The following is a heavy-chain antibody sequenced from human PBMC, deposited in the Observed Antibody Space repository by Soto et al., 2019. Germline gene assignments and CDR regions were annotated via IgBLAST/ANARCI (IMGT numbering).Heavy chain of an antibody. V-gene: IGHV6-1*01. Sequence: PSQTLSLTCAISGDSVSSNSAAWNWIRQSPSRGLEWLGRTYYRSKWYNDYAVSVKSRITINPDTSKNQFSLQLNSVTPEDTAVYYCAREGRSGRREVGAFDIWGQGTMVTVSS. J-gene: IGHJ3*02. CDR2: TYYRSKWYN. CDR3: AREGRSGRREVGAFDI. D-gene: IGHD6-19*01. CDR1: GDSVSSNSAA.